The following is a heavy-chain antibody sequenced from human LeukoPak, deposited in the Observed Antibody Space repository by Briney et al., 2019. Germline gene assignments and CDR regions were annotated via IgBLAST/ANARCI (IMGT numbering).Heavy chain of an antibody. CDR2: INPSGGNT. V-gene: IGHV3-23*01. CDR3: AKGINGYFDY. J-gene: IGHJ4*02. D-gene: IGHD2-8*01. Sequence: GGSLRLSCAASGFTFNNYPMTWVRQAPGKGLEWVSSINPSGGNTYYADSVKGRFTISRDNSENTLYLQMNSLRAEETALYYCAKGINGYFDYWGQGTLVTVSS. CDR1: GFTFNNYP.